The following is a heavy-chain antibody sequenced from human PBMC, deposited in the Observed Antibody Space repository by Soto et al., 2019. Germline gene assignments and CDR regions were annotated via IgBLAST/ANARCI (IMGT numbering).Heavy chain of an antibody. D-gene: IGHD5-18*01. CDR2: ISDSGGII. CDR3: VKRIGYSSGPFEY. J-gene: IGHJ4*02. V-gene: IGHV3-23*01. Sequence: GGSLRLSCAASGFTFSTYDMIWVRQAPGKGLEWVSIISDSGGIIYYADSVKGRFTISRDNSKNTVDLQMNSLRVEDTALYYCVKRIGYSSGPFEYWGRGTLVTVSS. CDR1: GFTFSTYD.